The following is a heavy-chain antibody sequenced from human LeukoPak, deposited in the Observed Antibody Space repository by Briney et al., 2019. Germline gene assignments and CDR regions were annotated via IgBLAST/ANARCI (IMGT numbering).Heavy chain of an antibody. D-gene: IGHD6-19*01. CDR3: ARGNSARQYSSGWYSYYYYYMAV. V-gene: IGHV1-8*01. CDR2: MNPNSGNT. CDR1: GYTFTSYD. Sequence: GASVKVSCKASGYTFTSYDINWVRQATGQGLEWMGWMNPNSGNTGYAQKFQGRVTITRNTSISTAYMELSSLRSGDTAVYSCARGNSARQYSSGWYSYYYYYMAVWGKGTTVTVSS. J-gene: IGHJ6*03.